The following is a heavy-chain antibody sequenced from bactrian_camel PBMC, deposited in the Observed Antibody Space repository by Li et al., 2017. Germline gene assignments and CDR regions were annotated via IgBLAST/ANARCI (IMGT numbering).Heavy chain of an antibody. CDR3: AADRPSFGLLCGLWSARFNY. J-gene: IGHJ4*01. Sequence: VQLVESGGGSVQSGGSLRLSCTGSGYTDSTYCLGWFRQVLGKEREGVAAVDSVGKTNYASFVKGRFTISKDNAENTLYLQMNSLKPEDTAVYYCAADRPSFGLLCGLWSARFNYWGQGTQVTVS. CDR2: VDSVGKT. CDR1: GYTDSTYC. D-gene: IGHD1*01. V-gene: IGHV3S53*01.